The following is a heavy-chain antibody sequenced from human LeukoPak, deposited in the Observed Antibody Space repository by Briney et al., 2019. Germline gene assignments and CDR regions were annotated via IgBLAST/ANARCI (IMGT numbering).Heavy chain of an antibody. CDR2: IYYSGNT. V-gene: IGHV4-59*08. Sequence: SETLSLTCTVSGXSISSYFWNWVRQRPGKGVEWIGYIYYSGNTNCNPSHKNPVTISVDTTKNQFSLKLSSVTAADTAVYYCARDPAMGSFDYWGQGTLVTVAS. D-gene: IGHD5-18*01. CDR1: GXSISSYF. J-gene: IGHJ4*02. CDR3: ARDPAMGSFDY.